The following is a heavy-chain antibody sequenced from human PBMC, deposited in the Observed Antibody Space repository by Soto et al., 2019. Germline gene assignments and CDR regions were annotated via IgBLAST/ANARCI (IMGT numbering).Heavy chain of an antibody. V-gene: IGHV1-69*13. CDR3: ARGPRYGSGSYYYYYGMDV. CDR2: IIPIFGTA. J-gene: IGHJ6*02. D-gene: IGHD3-10*01. CDR1: GGTFSSYA. Sequence: GASVKVSCKASGGTFSSYAISWVRQAPGQGXEWMGGIIPIFGTANYAQKFQGRVTITADESTSTAYMELSSLRSEDTAVYYCARGPRYGSGSYYYYYGMDVWGQGTTVTVSS.